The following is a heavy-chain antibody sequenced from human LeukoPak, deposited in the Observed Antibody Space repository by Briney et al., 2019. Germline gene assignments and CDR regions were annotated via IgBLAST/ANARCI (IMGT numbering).Heavy chain of an antibody. CDR3: AKVATQWELRPPFDY. J-gene: IGHJ4*02. CDR1: GFTFSSYE. CDR2: ISGSGGST. Sequence: GGSLRLSCAASGFTFSSYEMNWVRQAPGKGLEWVSAISGSGGSTYYADSVKGRFTISRDNSKNTLYLQMNSLRAEDTAVYYCAKVATQWELRPPFDYWGQGTLVTVSS. V-gene: IGHV3-23*01. D-gene: IGHD1-26*01.